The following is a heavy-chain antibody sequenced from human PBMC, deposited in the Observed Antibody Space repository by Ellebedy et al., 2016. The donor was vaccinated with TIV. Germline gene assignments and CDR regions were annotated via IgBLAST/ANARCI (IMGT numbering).Heavy chain of an antibody. Sequence: PSEILSLTCTVSDGSISTYYWSWIRQPPGKGLEWIGSVYHSGDTKYSPSLKSRVTMSVDTSKRQISLKLTSVSAADTAVYYCARGPTDTAKYSHYGMDVWGQGTTVIVSS. D-gene: IGHD5-18*01. V-gene: IGHV4-59*01. J-gene: IGHJ6*02. CDR2: VYHSGDT. CDR1: DGSISTYY. CDR3: ARGPTDTAKYSHYGMDV.